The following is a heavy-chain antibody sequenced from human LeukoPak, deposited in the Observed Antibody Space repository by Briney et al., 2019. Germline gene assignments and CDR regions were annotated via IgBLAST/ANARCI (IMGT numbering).Heavy chain of an antibody. Sequence: SETLSLTCTVSGGSISSYYWSWIRQPPGKGLEWIGYIYYSGSTNYNPSLKSRVTIPVDTSKNQFSLKLSSVTAADTAVYYCARDSNYDSSGYYRAFDIWGQGTMVTVSS. CDR1: GGSISSYY. V-gene: IGHV4-59*01. CDR2: IYYSGST. J-gene: IGHJ3*02. D-gene: IGHD3-22*01. CDR3: ARDSNYDSSGYYRAFDI.